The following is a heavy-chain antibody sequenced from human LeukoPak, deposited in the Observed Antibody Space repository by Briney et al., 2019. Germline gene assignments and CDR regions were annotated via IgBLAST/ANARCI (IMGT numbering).Heavy chain of an antibody. CDR3: ARADGSSWSLIQYYYYYGMDV. J-gene: IGHJ6*02. V-gene: IGHV3-64*01. CDR1: GFTFSSYA. CDR2: ISSNGGST. Sequence: PGGSLRLSCAASGFTFSSYAMHWVRQAPGKGLEYVSAISSNGGSTYYANSVKGRFTISRDNSKNTLYLQMGSLRAEDMAVYYCARADGSSWSLIQYYYYYGMDVWGQGTTVTVSS. D-gene: IGHD6-13*01.